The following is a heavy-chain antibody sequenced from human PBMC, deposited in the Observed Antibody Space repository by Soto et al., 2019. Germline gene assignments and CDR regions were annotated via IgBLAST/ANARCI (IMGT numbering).Heavy chain of an antibody. V-gene: IGHV1-8*01. CDR2: MNPNSGNT. D-gene: IGHD1-7*01. CDR3: ARGPGKGWNYYILFDP. CDR1: GYTFTSYD. Sequence: QVQLVQSGAEVKKPGASVKVSCKASGYTFTSYDINWVRQATGQGLEWMGWMNPNSGNTGYAQKFQGRVTMTRNISISTAYMELSSLRSEDTSVYYCARGPGKGWNYYILFDPWGQGTLVTVSS. J-gene: IGHJ5*02.